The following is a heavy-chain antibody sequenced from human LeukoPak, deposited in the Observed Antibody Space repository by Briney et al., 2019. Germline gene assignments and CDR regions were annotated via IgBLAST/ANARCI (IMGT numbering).Heavy chain of an antibody. Sequence: GGSLRLSCAASGFTFSSYEMNWVRQAPGKGREWVSYISSSGSTIYYADSVKGRFTISRDNAKNSLYLQMNSLRAEDTAVYYCARAAHNVMLWFGEHFDYWGQGTLVTVSS. J-gene: IGHJ4*02. CDR1: GFTFSSYE. V-gene: IGHV3-48*03. D-gene: IGHD3-10*01. CDR2: ISSSGSTI. CDR3: ARAAHNVMLWFGEHFDY.